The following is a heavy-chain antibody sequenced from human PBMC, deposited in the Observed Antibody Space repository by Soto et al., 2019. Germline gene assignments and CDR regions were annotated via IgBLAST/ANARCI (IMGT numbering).Heavy chain of an antibody. CDR1: GGSISSSSYY. J-gene: IGHJ4*02. CDR2: IYYSGST. CDR3: ARHAIGYQLRYVPFDS. Sequence: QLQLQESGPGLVKPSETLSLTCTVSGGSISSSSYYWGWIRQPPGKGLEWIGSIYYSGSTYYNPSLKSRVTVPVDTSNTQSSLKLSSVTGADTAVYYCARHAIGYQLRYVPFDSWGQGTQVTASS. V-gene: IGHV4-39*01. D-gene: IGHD2-2*01.